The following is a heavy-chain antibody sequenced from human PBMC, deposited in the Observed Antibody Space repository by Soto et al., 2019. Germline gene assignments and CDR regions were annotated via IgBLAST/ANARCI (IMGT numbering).Heavy chain of an antibody. D-gene: IGHD2-15*01. CDR2: ISSSSSYI. J-gene: IGHJ5*02. V-gene: IGHV3-21*01. CDR1: GFTFSSYS. Sequence: GGSLRLSCAASGFTFSSYSMNWVRQAPGKGLEWVSSISSSSSYIYYADSVKGRFTISRDNAKNSLYLQMNSLRAEDTAVYYCARKVVVAATFWFDPWGQGTLVTVSS. CDR3: ARKVVVAATFWFDP.